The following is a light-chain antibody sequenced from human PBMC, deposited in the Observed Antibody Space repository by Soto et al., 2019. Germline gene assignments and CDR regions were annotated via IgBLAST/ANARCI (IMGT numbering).Light chain of an antibody. J-gene: IGLJ1*01. V-gene: IGLV2-11*01. Sequence: QSALTQPRSVSGSPGQSVTISCTGTSSDVGGYNYVSWYQQHPGKAPKLMIYDVSKRPSGVPDRFSGCKSGNTASLTISGLQAEDEADYYCCSYAGSYTLFGTGTKLTVL. CDR2: DVS. CDR1: SSDVGGYNY. CDR3: CSYAGSYTL.